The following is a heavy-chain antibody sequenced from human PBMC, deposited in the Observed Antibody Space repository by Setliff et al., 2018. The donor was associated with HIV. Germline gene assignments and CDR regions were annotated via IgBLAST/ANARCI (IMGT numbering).Heavy chain of an antibody. V-gene: IGHV4-4*09. CDR1: GGSISSYC. CDR3: ARRIDNSGSFPDKNWFDT. Sequence: SETLSLTCTVSGGSISSYCWNWIRQSPGRGLEWIGFIFSSGSTKYNPSLQSRVTMSIDTSKNQFTLKLTTVTAADTAVYYCARRIDNSGSFPDKNWFDTWGQGSLVTVSS. D-gene: IGHD3-10*01. J-gene: IGHJ5*02. CDR2: IFSSGST.